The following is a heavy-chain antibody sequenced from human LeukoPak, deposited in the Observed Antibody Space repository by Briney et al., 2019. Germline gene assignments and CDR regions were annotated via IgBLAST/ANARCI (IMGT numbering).Heavy chain of an antibody. V-gene: IGHV3-7*02. CDR3: MSPGWYDAFDV. D-gene: IGHD2-15*01. Sequence: GGSLRLSCAASGFTFSSYWMSWVRQAPGKGLEWVANIKQDGSEKYYVDSVKGRFTTSRDNAKNSLYLQMNSLRAEDTAVYYCMSPGWYDAFDVWGQGTMVTVSS. J-gene: IGHJ3*01. CDR1: GFTFSSYW. CDR2: IKQDGSEK.